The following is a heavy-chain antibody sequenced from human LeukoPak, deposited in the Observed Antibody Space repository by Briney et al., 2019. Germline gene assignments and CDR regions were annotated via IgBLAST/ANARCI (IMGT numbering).Heavy chain of an antibody. CDR2: ISFDENRK. Sequence: GGSLRLSCAASGFIFSSYSMYWVRQAPGKGLEWVALISFDENRKYYSDSVKGRFTISRDNSNNTVHLPMNSVRPEDTAVYFCARNYYHSSAPGTWFDPWGQGNLVTVSS. CDR1: GFIFSSYS. D-gene: IGHD3-22*01. CDR3: ARNYYHSSAPGTWFDP. J-gene: IGHJ5*02. V-gene: IGHV3-30*04.